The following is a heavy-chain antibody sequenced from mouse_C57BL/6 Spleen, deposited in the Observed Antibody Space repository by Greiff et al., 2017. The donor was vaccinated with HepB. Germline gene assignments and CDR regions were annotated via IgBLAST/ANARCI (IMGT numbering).Heavy chain of an antibody. D-gene: IGHD1-1*01. V-gene: IGHV1-26*01. J-gene: IGHJ2*01. Sequence: VQLQQSGPELVKPGASVKISCKASGYTFTDYYMNWVKQSPGKSLEWIGDINPHNGGTSYNQKFKGKATLNVDKSSSTAYMELRSLTSEGSAVVYWARGDFMTTGVAFDYWGQGTTLTVSS. CDR2: INPHNGGT. CDR3: ARGDFMTTGVAFDY. CDR1: GYTFTDYY.